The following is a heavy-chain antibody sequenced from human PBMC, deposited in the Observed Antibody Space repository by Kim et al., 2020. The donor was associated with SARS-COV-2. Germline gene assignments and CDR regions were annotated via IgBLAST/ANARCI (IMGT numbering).Heavy chain of an antibody. V-gene: IGHV3-23*01. CDR3: AKHIAARLYYFDY. D-gene: IGHD6-6*01. Sequence: YVDSVKGRFTISRDNSKNKLYLQMSSLRAEDTAVYYCAKHIAARLYYFDYWGQGTLVTVSS. J-gene: IGHJ4*02.